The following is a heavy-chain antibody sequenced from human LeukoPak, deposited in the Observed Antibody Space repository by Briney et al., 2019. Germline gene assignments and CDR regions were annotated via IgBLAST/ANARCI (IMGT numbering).Heavy chain of an antibody. CDR1: GFTFSSHS. Sequence: GGSLRLSCAASGFTFSSHSMNWVRRAPGKGLEWVSSISSSSSYIYYADSVKGRFTISRDNAKNSLYLQMNSLRAEDTAVYYCARCLGVLLWFGELFPYYMDVWGKGTTVTVSS. D-gene: IGHD3-10*01. CDR3: ARCLGVLLWFGELFPYYMDV. V-gene: IGHV3-21*01. CDR2: ISSSSSYI. J-gene: IGHJ6*03.